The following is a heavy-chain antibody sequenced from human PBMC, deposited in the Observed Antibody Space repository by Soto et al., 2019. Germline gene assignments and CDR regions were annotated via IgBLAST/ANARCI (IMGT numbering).Heavy chain of an antibody. CDR3: ANLYSSGSTSYYYYGMDV. D-gene: IGHD6-19*01. J-gene: IGHJ6*02. V-gene: IGHV3-23*01. Sequence: EVQLLESGGGLVQPGGSLRLSCAAPGFTFSSYAMSWVRQAPGKGLEWVSAISGSGGSTYYAYSVKGRFTISRDNSKNTLYLQMNSLRAEDTAVYYCANLYSSGSTSYYYYGMDVWGQGTTVTVSS. CDR1: GFTFSSYA. CDR2: ISGSGGST.